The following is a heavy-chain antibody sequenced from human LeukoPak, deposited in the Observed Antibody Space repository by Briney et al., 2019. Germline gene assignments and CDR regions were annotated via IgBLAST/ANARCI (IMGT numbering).Heavy chain of an antibody. V-gene: IGHV1-8*02. CDR1: GYTLTDYY. D-gene: IGHD6-19*01. J-gene: IGHJ5*02. Sequence: ASVKVSCKASGYTLTDYYMHWVRQAPGQGLEWMGWMNPNSGNTGYAQKFQGRVTMTRNTSITTAYMELSSLRSEDTAVYYCARGRGSGHKENWFDPWGQGTLVTVSS. CDR3: ARGRGSGHKENWFDP. CDR2: MNPNSGNT.